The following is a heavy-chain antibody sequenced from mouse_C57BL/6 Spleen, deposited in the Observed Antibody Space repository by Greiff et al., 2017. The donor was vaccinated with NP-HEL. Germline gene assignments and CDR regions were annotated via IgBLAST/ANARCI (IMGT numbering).Heavy chain of an antibody. Sequence: QVQLKQSGAELVKPGASVKMSCKASGYTFTSYWITWVKQRPGQGLEWIGDIYPGSGSTNYNEKFKSKATLTVDTSSSTAYMQLSSLTSEDSAVYYCARSEGQLRLAWFAYWGQGTLVTVSA. CDR3: ARSEGQLRLAWFAY. V-gene: IGHV1-55*01. CDR1: GYTFTSYW. CDR2: IYPGSGST. D-gene: IGHD3-2*02. J-gene: IGHJ3*01.